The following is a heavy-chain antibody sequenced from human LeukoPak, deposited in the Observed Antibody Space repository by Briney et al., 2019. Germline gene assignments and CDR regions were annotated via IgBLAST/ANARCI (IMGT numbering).Heavy chain of an antibody. Sequence: GASVKVSCKASGYTFTGYYLHWVRQAPGQGLECMGWINPNTGGTNYAQKFQGRVTMTRDTSISTAYMELSSLRSDDTAVYYCARALGINWFDPWGQGTLVTVSS. J-gene: IGHJ5*02. D-gene: IGHD1-14*01. CDR1: GYTFTGYY. CDR3: ARALGINWFDP. V-gene: IGHV1-2*02. CDR2: INPNTGGT.